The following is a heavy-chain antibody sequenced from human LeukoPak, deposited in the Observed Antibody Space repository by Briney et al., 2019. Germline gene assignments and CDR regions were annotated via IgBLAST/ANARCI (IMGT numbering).Heavy chain of an antibody. CDR3: ARRDITQGAFDI. Sequence: PSETLSLTCTVSGGSISSSTYFWGWIRRPPGKGLGCSDSVFYSGSTSYNPSLKSRVTISVGTSNTQLSPNLGSVTAADTAVDYCARRDITQGAFDIWGQGTMVTVSS. CDR1: GGSISSSTYF. J-gene: IGHJ3*02. V-gene: IGHV4-39*01. CDR2: VFYSGST. D-gene: IGHD5-12*01.